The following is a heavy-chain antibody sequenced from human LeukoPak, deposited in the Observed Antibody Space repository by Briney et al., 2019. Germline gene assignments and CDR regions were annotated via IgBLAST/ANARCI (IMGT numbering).Heavy chain of an antibody. Sequence: PGGSLRLSCAASGFTFSSYAMSWVRQAPGKGLEWVSAISGSGSSTYYADSAKGRFTVSRDNSKNTLYLQMNSLRAEDTAVYYCAKGTDILTGYYFDYWGQGTLVTVSS. V-gene: IGHV3-23*01. CDR2: ISGSGSST. J-gene: IGHJ4*02. CDR3: AKGTDILTGYYFDY. D-gene: IGHD3-9*01. CDR1: GFTFSSYA.